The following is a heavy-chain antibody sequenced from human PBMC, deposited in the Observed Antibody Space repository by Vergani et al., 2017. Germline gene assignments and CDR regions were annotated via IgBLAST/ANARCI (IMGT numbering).Heavy chain of an antibody. V-gene: IGHV4-31*03. CDR1: GGSISSGGYY. J-gene: IGHJ4*02. Sequence: QVQLQESGPGLVKPSQTLSLTCTVSGGSISSGGYYWSWIRQHPGKGLEWIGYIYYSGSTYYNPSLKSRVXISADKSKATFSLKLSSVTAADTAVYYCARGGPGIAAAGYGDWGQGSLVTVSS. CDR2: IYYSGST. CDR3: ARGGPGIAAAGYGD. D-gene: IGHD6-13*01.